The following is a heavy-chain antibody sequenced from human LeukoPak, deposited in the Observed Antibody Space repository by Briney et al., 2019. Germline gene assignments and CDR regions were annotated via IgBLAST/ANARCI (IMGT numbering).Heavy chain of an antibody. D-gene: IGHD3-10*01. J-gene: IGHJ6*02. CDR2: ISSSSSYI. V-gene: IGHV3-21*01. CDR1: GFTFSSYA. Sequence: GGSLRLSCAASGFTFSSYAMNWVRQAPGKGLEWVSSISSSSSYIYYADSVKGRFTISRDNAKNSLYLQMNSLRAEDTAVYYCARSQGGFGELRYGMDVWGQGTTVTVSS. CDR3: ARSQGGFGELRYGMDV.